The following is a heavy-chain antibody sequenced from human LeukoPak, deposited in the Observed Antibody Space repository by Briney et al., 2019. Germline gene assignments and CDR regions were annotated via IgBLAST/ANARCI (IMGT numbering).Heavy chain of an antibody. CDR2: TYYSGST. V-gene: IGHV4-39*07. CDR3: ARDRDSSGWIYYYYGMDV. J-gene: IGHJ6*02. CDR1: GGSISSSSYY. D-gene: IGHD6-19*01. Sequence: SETLSLTCTVSGGSISSSSYYWGWIRQPPGKGLEWIGSTYYSGSTYYNPSLKSRVTISVDTSKNQFSLKLSSVTAADTAVYYCARDRDSSGWIYYYYGMDVWGQGTTVTVSS.